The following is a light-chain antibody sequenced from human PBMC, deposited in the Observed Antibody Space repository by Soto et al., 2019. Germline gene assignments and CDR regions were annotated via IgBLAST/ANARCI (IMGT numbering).Light chain of an antibody. Sequence: QSALTQPRSVSGSPGQSVTISCTGTSNDVGYYNYVSWYQQHSGKAPKLMIYDVNTRPSGVPDRFSGSKSGNTASLTISGLQAEDEAYYYCCSYVGSYTWVFGAGTKVTVL. CDR2: DVN. J-gene: IGLJ3*02. CDR1: SNDVGYYNY. CDR3: CSYVGSYTWV. V-gene: IGLV2-11*01.